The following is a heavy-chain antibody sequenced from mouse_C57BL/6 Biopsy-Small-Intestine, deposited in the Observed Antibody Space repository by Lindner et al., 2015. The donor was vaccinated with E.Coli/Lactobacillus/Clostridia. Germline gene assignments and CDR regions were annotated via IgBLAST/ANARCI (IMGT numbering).Heavy chain of an antibody. CDR3: ARSAYYGYYSNSWFAY. D-gene: IGHD2-12*01. V-gene: IGHV1-84*01. J-gene: IGHJ3*01. Sequence: VQLQESGPEVVKPGASVKLSCKASGYTFTDYIIHWIRQSPGQGLEWIGWIYPGSGNTKYNDKFKDKATMTADKSSNTAYIQLNSLTSGDSAVYFCARSAYYGYYSNSWFAYWGQGTLVTVST. CDR1: GYTFTDYI. CDR2: IYPGSGNT.